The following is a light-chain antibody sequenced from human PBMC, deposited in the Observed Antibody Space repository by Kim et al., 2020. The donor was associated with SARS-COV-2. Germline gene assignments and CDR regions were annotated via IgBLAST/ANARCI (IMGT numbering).Light chain of an antibody. V-gene: IGKV1-39*01. J-gene: IGKJ1*01. CDR1: QSISNY. Sequence: AALGARVTITCRASQSISNYLNWYQQKLGKAPKLLIYAASSLQSGVPSRFSGGGSGTDFTLTISSLQPEDFATYYCQQSYTTLWTFGQGTKVDIK. CDR3: QQSYTTLWT. CDR2: AAS.